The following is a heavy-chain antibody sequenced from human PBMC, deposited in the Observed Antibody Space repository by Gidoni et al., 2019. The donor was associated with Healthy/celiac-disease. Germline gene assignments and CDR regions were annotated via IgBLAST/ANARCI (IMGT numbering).Heavy chain of an antibody. D-gene: IGHD3-9*01. CDR2: IYWDDDK. CDR1: GFSLSTSGVG. CDR3: AHSHYDILTGLGQYYFDY. Sequence: QITLKESGPTLVKPTQTLTLTCTFSGFSLSTSGVGVGWIRQPPGKALEWLALIYWDDDKRYSPSLKSRLTITKDTSKNQVVLTMTNMDPVDTATYYCAHSHYDILTGLGQYYFDYWGQGTLVTVSS. J-gene: IGHJ4*02. V-gene: IGHV2-5*02.